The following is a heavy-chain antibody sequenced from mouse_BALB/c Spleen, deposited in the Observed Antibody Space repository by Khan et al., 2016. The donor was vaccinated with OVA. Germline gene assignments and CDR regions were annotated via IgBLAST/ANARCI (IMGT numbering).Heavy chain of an antibody. CDR3: ARSKYLARY. J-gene: IGHJ2*01. CDR2: IWAGGRT. Sequence: QVQLKQSGPGLVAPSQSLSITCTVYGYSLTRYGVHWVRQPPGKGLEWLGLIWAGGRTNYNWALMSRLSISIDNSKRLDFLIMNSLQTDDTALYYCARSKYLARYWGQGTTLTVSS. D-gene: IGHD3-3*01. V-gene: IGHV2-9*02. CDR1: GYSLTRYG.